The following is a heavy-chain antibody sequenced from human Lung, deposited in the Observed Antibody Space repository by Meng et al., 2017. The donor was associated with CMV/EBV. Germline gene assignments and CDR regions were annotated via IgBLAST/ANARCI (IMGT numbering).Heavy chain of an antibody. CDR2: IPHRGSS. CDR1: GASTTNHNW. V-gene: IGHV4-4*02. J-gene: IGHJ1*01. D-gene: IGHD3-10*01. CDR3: LRRSGGSV. Sequence: QVQWRESGPALLNPSETLSLTCAVSGASTTNHNWWAWVRQPPGKGLEWIGEIPHRGSSAYNPSLKSRVSMSIDKSKNQFSLKLTSVTAADTAVYHCLRRSGGSVWGQGTLVTVSS.